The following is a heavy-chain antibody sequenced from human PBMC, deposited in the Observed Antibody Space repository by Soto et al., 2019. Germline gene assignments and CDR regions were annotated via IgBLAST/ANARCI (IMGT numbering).Heavy chain of an antibody. D-gene: IGHD3-16*01. CDR2: ISGSGGTT. V-gene: IGHV3-23*01. J-gene: IGHJ4*02. CDR3: APGAYGD. Sequence: EAQLLESGGGLVQPGGSLRLSCAASGFTFASYAMNWVRQAPAKGLEWVSAISGSGGTTYYADSVKGRFTISRDNSKNTLYLQMNSLRAEDTAVYYCAPGAYGDWSQGTLVTVCS. CDR1: GFTFASYA.